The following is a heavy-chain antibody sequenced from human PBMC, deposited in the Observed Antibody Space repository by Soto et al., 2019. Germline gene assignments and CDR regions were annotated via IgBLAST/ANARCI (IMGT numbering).Heavy chain of an antibody. CDR1: GDSIRSGSYH. D-gene: IGHD2-21*01. V-gene: IGHV4-39*01. CDR2: IYYSGTT. J-gene: IGHJ4*02. Sequence: QLQLQESGPGLVKPSETLSLTCTVSGDSIRSGSYHWAWIRQSPGKGLEWIASIYYSGTTYYNPSLKSRVTISVDSSRNQLSVNLGSVPAADTAAYFCVRNVGDRLWYFDYWGQGTPVTVSS. CDR3: VRNVGDRLWYFDY.